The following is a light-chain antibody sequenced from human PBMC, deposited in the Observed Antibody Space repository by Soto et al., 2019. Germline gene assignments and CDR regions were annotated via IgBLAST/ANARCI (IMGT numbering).Light chain of an antibody. V-gene: IGKV1-9*01. J-gene: IGKJ5*01. CDR1: QALSNY. Sequence: IRWTQSHSVLSASVGDTVTITCRSSQALSNYLAWYQQKPGKAPDLLIYSASTLQSGVPSRFSGSGSETEFSLTIRALQPEDFATYYCQQYNTYSPFGQGTRLEIK. CDR2: SAS. CDR3: QQYNTYSP.